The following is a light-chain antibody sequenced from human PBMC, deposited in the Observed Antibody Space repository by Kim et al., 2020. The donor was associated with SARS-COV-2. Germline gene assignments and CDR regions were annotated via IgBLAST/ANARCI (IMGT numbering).Light chain of an antibody. CDR2: QDD. Sequence: SYELPQPPSVSVSPGQTARITCSGDKLGYKYVSWYQQKSGQSPAVVMNQDDKRPSGIPERFSGSNSENTATLTITGTQAMDEADYYCQAWDSTPAVFGG. CDR3: QAWDSTPAV. V-gene: IGLV3-1*01. CDR1: KLGYKY. J-gene: IGLJ2*01.